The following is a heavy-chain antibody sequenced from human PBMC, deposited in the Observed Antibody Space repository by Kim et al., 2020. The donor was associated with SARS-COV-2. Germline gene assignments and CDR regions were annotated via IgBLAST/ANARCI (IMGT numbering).Heavy chain of an antibody. D-gene: IGHD1-1*01. CDR3: ARSKTGIYEGEFDY. V-gene: IGHV4-39*01. Sequence: SETLSLTCTVSGGSISSSSYYWGWIRQPPGKGLEWIGSIYYSGSTYYNPSLKSRVTISVDTSKNQFSLKLSSVTAADTAVYYCARSKTGIYEGEFDYWGQGTLVTVSS. J-gene: IGHJ4*02. CDR2: IYYSGST. CDR1: GGSISSSSYY.